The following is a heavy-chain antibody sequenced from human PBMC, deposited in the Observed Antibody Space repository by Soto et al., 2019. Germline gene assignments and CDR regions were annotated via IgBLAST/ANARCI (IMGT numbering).Heavy chain of an antibody. V-gene: IGHV4-59*08. CDR1: GGSFSGYY. J-gene: IGHJ4*02. CDR3: ARREDSRRGRGFFFDY. CDR2: IYYSGST. Sequence: SETLSLTCAVYGGSFSGYYWSWIRQPPGKGLEWIGYIYYSGSTNYNPSLKSRVTISVDTSKNQFSLKLSSVTAADTAVYYCARREDSRRGRGFFFDYWAQGTLATVS. D-gene: IGHD6-6*01.